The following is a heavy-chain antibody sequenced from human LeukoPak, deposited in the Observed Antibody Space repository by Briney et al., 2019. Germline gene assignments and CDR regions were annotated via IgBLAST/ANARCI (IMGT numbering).Heavy chain of an antibody. V-gene: IGHV4-30-4*01. Sequence: ASETLSLTCTVSGGSISSGDYYWSWIRQPPGKGLEWIGYIYYSGSTYYNPSLKSRVTISVDTSKNQFSLKLSSVTAADTAVYYCARSYYYDSSGVDYWGQGTLVTASS. CDR3: ARSYYYDSSGVDY. CDR1: GGSISSGDYY. J-gene: IGHJ4*02. CDR2: IYYSGST. D-gene: IGHD3-22*01.